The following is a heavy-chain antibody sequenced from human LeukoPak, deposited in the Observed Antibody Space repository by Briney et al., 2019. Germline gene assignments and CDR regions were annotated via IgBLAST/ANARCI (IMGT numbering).Heavy chain of an antibody. CDR3: ASQLGYCSSTSCRHAFDI. CDR1: GFTVSSNY. J-gene: IGHJ3*02. Sequence: GGSLRLSCAASGFTVSSNYMSWVRQAPGKGLEWVSVIYSGGSTYYADSVKGRFTISRDNAKNSLYLQMNSLRAEDTAVYYCASQLGYCSSTSCRHAFDIWGQGTMVAVSS. V-gene: IGHV3-53*01. CDR2: IYSGGST. D-gene: IGHD2-2*01.